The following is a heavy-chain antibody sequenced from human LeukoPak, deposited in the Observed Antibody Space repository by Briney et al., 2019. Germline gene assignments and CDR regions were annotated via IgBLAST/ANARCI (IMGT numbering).Heavy chain of an antibody. D-gene: IGHD3-9*01. Sequence: SVKVSCKASGGTFSSYAISWVRQAPGQGLEWMGGIIPIFGTANYAQKFQGRVTITADESTSTAYMELSSLRSEDTAVYYCARDDGRYFDRLGHDAFDIWGQGTLVTVSS. V-gene: IGHV1-69*13. CDR3: ARDDGRYFDRLGHDAFDI. J-gene: IGHJ3*02. CDR1: GGTFSSYA. CDR2: IIPIFGTA.